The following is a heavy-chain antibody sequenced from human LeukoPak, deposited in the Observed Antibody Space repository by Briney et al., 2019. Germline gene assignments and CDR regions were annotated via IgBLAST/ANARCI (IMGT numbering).Heavy chain of an antibody. CDR2: ISYTGTYI. D-gene: IGHD3-10*01. Sequence: PGGSLRLSCAASAFSLNAYNMNWVRQAPGKGLEWVSSISYTGTYIYYADSVKGRFTISRDNAKNSLYLQMNSLRAEDTAVYYCARVGRSGGVFDSWGQGTLVTVSS. CDR1: AFSLNAYN. J-gene: IGHJ4*02. CDR3: ARVGRSGGVFDS. V-gene: IGHV3-21*01.